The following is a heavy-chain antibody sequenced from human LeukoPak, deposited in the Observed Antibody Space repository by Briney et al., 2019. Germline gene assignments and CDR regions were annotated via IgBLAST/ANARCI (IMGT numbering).Heavy chain of an antibody. D-gene: IGHD5-18*01. CDR3: AREDYSYGYYYYYGMDV. CDR1: GFTFSDYY. V-gene: IGHV3-11*04. Sequence: GGSLRLSCAASGFTFSDYYMSWIRQAPGKGLEWVSYISSSSSTIYYADSVKGRFTISRDNAKNSLHLQMNSLRDEDTAVYYCAREDYSYGYYYYYGMDVWGQGTTVTVSS. J-gene: IGHJ6*02. CDR2: ISSSSSTI.